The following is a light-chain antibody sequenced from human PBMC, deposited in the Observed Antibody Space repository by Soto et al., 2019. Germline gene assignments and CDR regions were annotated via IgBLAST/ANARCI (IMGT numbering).Light chain of an antibody. CDR2: STN. CDR3: VLYMGSGVWV. V-gene: IGLV8-61*01. Sequence: QTVVTQEPSFSVSPGRTVTLTCGLSSGSVSTSYYPSWYQQTPGQAPRTLIYSTNTRSSGVPDRFSGSILGNKAALTITGAKADNESDYYCVLYMGSGVWVIGGGTKLTVL. J-gene: IGLJ3*02. CDR1: SGSVSTSYY.